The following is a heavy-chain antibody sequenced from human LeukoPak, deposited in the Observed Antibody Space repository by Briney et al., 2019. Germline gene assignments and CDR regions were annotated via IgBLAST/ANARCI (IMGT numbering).Heavy chain of an antibody. CDR3: ARVPTRRPLNWFDP. CDR2: ISYSGST. V-gene: IGHV4-59*01. CDR1: GGSISSYY. Sequence: SGTLSLTCSVSGGSISSYYWNWIRQPPGKGLEWIGYISYSGSTNYNPSLKSRVTISLDTSNNQFSLRLSSVTAADTAVYYCARVPTRRPLNWFDPWGQGTLVTVSS. J-gene: IGHJ5*02.